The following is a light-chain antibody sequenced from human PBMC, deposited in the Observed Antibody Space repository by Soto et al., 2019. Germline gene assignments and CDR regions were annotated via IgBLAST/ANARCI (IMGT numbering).Light chain of an antibody. CDR1: QDITSY. Sequence: DIQLTQSPSFLSASVGDRVTITCRASQDITSYLAWYQQKPGKAPNLLISVASTFQSGVPSRFSGSGSGTEVTLTISSLQPEDFATYYCQQLNSYPFTFGPGTKVDIK. CDR2: VAS. CDR3: QQLNSYPFT. J-gene: IGKJ3*01. V-gene: IGKV1-9*01.